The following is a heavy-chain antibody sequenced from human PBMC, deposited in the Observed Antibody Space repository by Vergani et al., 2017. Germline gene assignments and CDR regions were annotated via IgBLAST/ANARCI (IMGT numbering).Heavy chain of an antibody. Sequence: QVQLVQSGAEVKKPGASVKVSCKASGYTFTSYAMHWVRQAPGQRLEWRGWINTGNGNTKYSQKVQGRVTITRDTSASTAYMALSSLRSEDTAVYYCARWYYYDSSDYYYVSYYDYWGQGTLVTVSS. D-gene: IGHD3-22*01. CDR3: ARWYYYDSSDYYYVSYYDY. J-gene: IGHJ4*02. CDR2: INTGNGNT. V-gene: IGHV1-3*04. CDR1: GYTFTSYA.